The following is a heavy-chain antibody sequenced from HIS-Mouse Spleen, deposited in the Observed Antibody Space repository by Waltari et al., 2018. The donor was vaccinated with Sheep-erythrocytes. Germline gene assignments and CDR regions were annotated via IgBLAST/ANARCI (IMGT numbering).Heavy chain of an antibody. V-gene: IGHV3-23*01. CDR2: SSGSGGST. J-gene: IGHJ4*02. D-gene: IGHD4-17*01. CDR3: AKSHGGYGDFFDY. Sequence: ASSGSGGSTYYADSGKGRFTISRDNSKNTLYLQMNSLRAEDTAVYYCAKSHGGYGDFFDYWGQGTLVTVSS.